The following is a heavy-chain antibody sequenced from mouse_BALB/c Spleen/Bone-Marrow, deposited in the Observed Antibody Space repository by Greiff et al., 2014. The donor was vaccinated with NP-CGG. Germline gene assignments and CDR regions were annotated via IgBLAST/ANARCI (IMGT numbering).Heavy chain of an antibody. CDR3: ARDTNYGSFYWYFDV. CDR1: GFTFTDYY. J-gene: IGHJ1*01. D-gene: IGHD1-1*01. Sequence: VQLKDSGGGLVQPGGSLRLSCATFGFTFTDYYMSWVRQPPGKALEWLGFIRNKANGYTTEYSASVKGRFTISRDNSQSILYLQMNTLRAEDSATYYCARDTNYGSFYWYFDVWGAGTTVTVSS. V-gene: IGHV7-3*02. CDR2: IRNKANGYTT.